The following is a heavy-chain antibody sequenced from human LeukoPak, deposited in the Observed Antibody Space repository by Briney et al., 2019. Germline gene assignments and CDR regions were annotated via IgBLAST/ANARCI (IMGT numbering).Heavy chain of an antibody. CDR2: IYYSGST. D-gene: IGHD2-2*02. J-gene: IGHJ5*02. Sequence: SETLSLTCTVSGGSISSGGYYWSWIRQHPGRGLEWIGYIYYSGSTYYNPSLKSRVTISVDTSKNQFSLKLSSVTAADTAVYYCVGSPRTSCYTGRVPTLEFDPWGQGTLVTVSS. CDR3: VGSPRTSCYTGRVPTLEFDP. V-gene: IGHV4-31*03. CDR1: GGSISSGGYY.